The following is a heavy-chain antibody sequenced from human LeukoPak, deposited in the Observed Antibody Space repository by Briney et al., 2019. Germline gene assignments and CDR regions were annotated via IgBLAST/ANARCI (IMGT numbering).Heavy chain of an antibody. V-gene: IGHV3-23*05. CDR1: GFTFSSYA. CDR3: ERPNPMAGLIVFHSFDY. D-gene: IGHD3/OR15-3a*01. J-gene: IGHJ4*02. Sequence: GGSLRLSCAASGFTFSSYAMSWLRQAPGKGLEWVAGISISGLKTYYGDSVKGRFTISRDNSRSTIYLQLNSLRAEDTAVYYCERPNPMAGLIVFHSFDYWGQGALITVSS. CDR2: ISISGLKT.